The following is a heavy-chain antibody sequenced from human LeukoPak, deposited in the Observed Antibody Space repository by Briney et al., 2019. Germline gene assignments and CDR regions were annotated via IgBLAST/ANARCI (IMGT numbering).Heavy chain of an antibody. Sequence: GASVKVSCKASGGTFSSYAISWVRQAPGQGLEWMGRIIPIFGIANYAQKFQGRVTITADKSTSTAYMELSSLRSEDTAVYYCARDVLTTLNMVYAMSWFDPWGQGTLVTVSS. CDR1: GGTFSSYA. J-gene: IGHJ5*02. CDR3: ARDVLTTLNMVYAMSWFDP. V-gene: IGHV1-69*04. CDR2: IIPIFGIA. D-gene: IGHD2-8*01.